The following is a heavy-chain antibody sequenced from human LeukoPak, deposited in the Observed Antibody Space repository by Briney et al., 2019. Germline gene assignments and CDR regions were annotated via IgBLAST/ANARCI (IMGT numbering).Heavy chain of an antibody. CDR2: IYNSGST. V-gene: IGHV4-59*11. Sequence: SETLSLTCTVSGGSTSRHYWSWIRQPPGKGLEWIGCIYNSGSTRYNPSLESRVSISEDRSKGQFSLKLNSVTAADTAVYFCARAPAGAIFYYGMGVWGPGTTVTASS. CDR1: GGSTSRHY. J-gene: IGHJ6*02. D-gene: IGHD3-10*01. CDR3: ARAPAGAIFYYGMGV.